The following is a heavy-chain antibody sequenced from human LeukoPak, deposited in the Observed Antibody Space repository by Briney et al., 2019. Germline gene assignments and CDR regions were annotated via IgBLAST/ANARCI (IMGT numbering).Heavy chain of an antibody. J-gene: IGHJ4*02. CDR1: GYTFTGYY. Sequence: ASVKVSCKASGYTFTGYYMHWVRQAPGQGLGGVGLVRPYSGGTNYAQKFQGRVTMTRETSISTAYMELSRLRSDDTAVYYCARGPYDYVWGSYQFSYYFDYWGQGTLVTVSS. CDR3: ARGPYDYVWGSYQFSYYFDY. CDR2: VRPYSGGT. V-gene: IGHV1-2*02. D-gene: IGHD3-16*02.